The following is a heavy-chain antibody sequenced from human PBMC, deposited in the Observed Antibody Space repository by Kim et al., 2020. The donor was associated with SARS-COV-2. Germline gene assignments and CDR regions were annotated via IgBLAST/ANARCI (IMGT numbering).Heavy chain of an antibody. V-gene: IGHV3-43*01. J-gene: IGHJ4*02. CDR2: ISWDGGST. Sequence: GGSLRLSCAASGFTFDDYTMHWVRQAPGKGLEWVSLISWDGGSTYYADSVKGRFTISRDNSKNSLYLQMNSLRTEDTALYYCAKDISPMITFGGVIDLFDYWGQGTLVTVSS. CDR3: AKDISPMITFGGVIDLFDY. D-gene: IGHD3-16*02. CDR1: GFTFDDYT.